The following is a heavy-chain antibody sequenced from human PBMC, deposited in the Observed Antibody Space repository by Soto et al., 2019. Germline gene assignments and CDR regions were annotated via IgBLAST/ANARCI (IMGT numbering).Heavy chain of an antibody. CDR3: ARGGHYSNYWFDP. J-gene: IGHJ5*02. CDR2: IIPIFGTA. Sequence: SVKVSCKASGGTFSSYAISWVRQAPGQGLERMGGIIPIFGTANYAQKFQGRVTITADESTSTAYMELSSLRSEDTAVYYCARGGHYSNYWFDPWGQGTLFTVSS. V-gene: IGHV1-69*13. CDR1: GGTFSSYA. D-gene: IGHD4-4*01.